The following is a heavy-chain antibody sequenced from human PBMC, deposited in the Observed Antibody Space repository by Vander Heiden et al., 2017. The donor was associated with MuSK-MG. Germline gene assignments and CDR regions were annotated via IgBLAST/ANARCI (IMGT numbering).Heavy chain of an antibody. V-gene: IGHV1-46*01. D-gene: IGHD2-15*01. Sequence: QVQLVQSAAEVKKPGASVTVSCKASDYSLTTYHIHSVLQAPGHGLKWMGFINPTDGTTHYAQSFQGRVTLTTDTPTTTAYMELSSLRSDDTAAYFCVRDLDGYSPYWGQGTLVTVSS. J-gene: IGHJ4*02. CDR2: INPTDGTT. CDR1: DYSLTTYH. CDR3: VRDLDGYSPY.